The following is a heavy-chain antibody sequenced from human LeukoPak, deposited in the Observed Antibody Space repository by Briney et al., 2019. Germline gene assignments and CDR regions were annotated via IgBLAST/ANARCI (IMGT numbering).Heavy chain of an antibody. CDR1: GFTFSSYW. Sequence: GRSLRLSCAASGFTFSSYWMSWVRQAPGKGLEWVANIKQDGSEKYYAVSVKGRFTISRDNAKNSLYLQMNSLRDDDMALYYCARGNSGSYSQDWFDPWGQGTLVTVSS. V-gene: IGHV3-7*03. J-gene: IGHJ5*02. CDR3: ARGNSGSYSQDWFDP. D-gene: IGHD1-26*01. CDR2: IKQDGSEK.